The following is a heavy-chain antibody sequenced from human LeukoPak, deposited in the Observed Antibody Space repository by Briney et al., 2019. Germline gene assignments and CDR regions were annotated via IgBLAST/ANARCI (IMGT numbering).Heavy chain of an antibody. V-gene: IGHV4-34*01. CDR3: ARESRGGGSYYYYYYMDV. J-gene: IGHJ6*03. CDR2: INHSGST. CDR1: GGSFSGYY. Sequence: SETLSLTCAVYGGSFSGYYWSWIRQPPGKGLEWIGEINHSGSTNYNPSLKSRVTISVDTSKNQFSLKLSSVTAADTAVYYCARESRGGGSYYYYYYMDVWGKGTTVTVSS. D-gene: IGHD2-15*01.